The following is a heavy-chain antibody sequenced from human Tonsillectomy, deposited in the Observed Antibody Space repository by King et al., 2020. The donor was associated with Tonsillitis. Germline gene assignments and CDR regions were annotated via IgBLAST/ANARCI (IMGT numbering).Heavy chain of an antibody. CDR1: GDSITIFS. D-gene: IGHD3-16*01. CDR3: SRFGNSFDY. V-gene: IGHV4-59*01. J-gene: IGHJ4*02. CDR2: VDYSGST. Sequence: VQLQESGPGLVKPSETLSLTCSVSGDSITIFSWSWIRQPPGKALEWIGYVDYSGSTKYKPSFKSRVAISMDTSKNQFSVSLTSVTAADTAVYYCSRFGNSFDYWGQGTLVTVSS.